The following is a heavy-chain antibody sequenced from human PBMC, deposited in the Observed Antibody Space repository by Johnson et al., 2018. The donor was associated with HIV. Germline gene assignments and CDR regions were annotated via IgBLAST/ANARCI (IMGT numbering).Heavy chain of an antibody. CDR1: GFSFNSYP. V-gene: IGHV3-33*08. J-gene: IGHJ3*02. CDR2: IRYDGSNK. D-gene: IGHD3-10*01. CDR3: ARAKGQVGGAFDI. Sequence: QVQLVESGGGVVQPGRSLRLSCAASGFSFNSYPMHWVRQAPGKGLEWVAFIRYDGSNKYYADSVKGRFTISRDNAKNSLYLQMNSLQAEDTAVYYCARAKGQVGGAFDIWGQGTMVTVSS.